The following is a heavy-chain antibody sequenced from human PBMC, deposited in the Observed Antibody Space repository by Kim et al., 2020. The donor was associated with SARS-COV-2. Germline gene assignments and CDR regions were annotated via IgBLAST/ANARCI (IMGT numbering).Heavy chain of an antibody. CDR3: ARDQFDEVRLVAAAIYYFDY. D-gene: IGHD2-15*01. CDR1: GYTFTSYG. CDR2: ISAYNGNT. Sequence: ASVKVSCKASGYTFTSYGISWVRQAPGQGLEWMGWISAYNGNTNYAQKLQGRVTMTTDTSTSTAYMELRSLRSDDTAVYYCARDQFDEVRLVAAAIYYFDYWGQGTLVTVSS. J-gene: IGHJ4*02. V-gene: IGHV1-18*04.